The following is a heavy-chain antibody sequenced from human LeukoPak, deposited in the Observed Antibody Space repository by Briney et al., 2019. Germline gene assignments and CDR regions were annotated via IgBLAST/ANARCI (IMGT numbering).Heavy chain of an antibody. Sequence: PSETLSLTCAVYGGSFSGHYWSWIRQPPGKGLEWIGEINHSGSTNYNPSLKSRVTISVDTSKNQFSLKLSSVTAADTAVYYCARGRILWFGELGNWFDPWGQGTLVTVSS. D-gene: IGHD3-10*01. V-gene: IGHV4-34*01. CDR1: GGSFSGHY. CDR2: INHSGST. CDR3: ARGRILWFGELGNWFDP. J-gene: IGHJ5*02.